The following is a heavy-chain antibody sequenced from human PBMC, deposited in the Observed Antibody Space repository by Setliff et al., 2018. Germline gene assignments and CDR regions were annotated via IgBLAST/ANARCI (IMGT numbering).Heavy chain of an antibody. CDR3: ARVPRFTDTRNAFDI. CDR1: GGSISSGGYY. J-gene: IGHJ3*02. D-gene: IGHD5-18*01. V-gene: IGHV4-31*03. CDR2: IYYSGNT. Sequence: TLSLTCTVSGGSISSGGYYWSWIRQHPGKGLEWIGYIYYSGNTYYNPSLKSRVTISVDTSKNRFSLKLSSVTAADTAVYYCARVPRFTDTRNAFDIWGQGTMVTVSS.